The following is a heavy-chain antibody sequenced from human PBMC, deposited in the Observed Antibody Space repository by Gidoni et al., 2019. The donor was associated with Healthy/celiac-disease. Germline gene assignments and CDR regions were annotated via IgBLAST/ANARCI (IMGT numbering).Heavy chain of an antibody. D-gene: IGHD3-10*01. CDR2: ISYDGSNK. J-gene: IGHJ6*02. CDR1: GFTFTSHG. V-gene: IGHV3-30*18. CDR3: AKLSEDGSGTSWNYYGMDV. Sequence: QVQLVESGGGVVQPGRSLRLSCAASGFTFTSHGLHWVRQAPGKGLEWVAVISYDGSNKYYADSVKGRFTISRDNSKNTLYLQMNSLRAEDTAVYYCAKLSEDGSGTSWNYYGMDVWGQGTTVTVSS.